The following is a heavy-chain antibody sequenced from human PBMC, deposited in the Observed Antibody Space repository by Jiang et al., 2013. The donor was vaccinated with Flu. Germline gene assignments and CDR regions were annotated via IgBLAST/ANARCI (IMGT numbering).Heavy chain of an antibody. J-gene: IGHJ1*01. CDR3: ARNARGYSYGSEYFQH. V-gene: IGHV1-2*04. Sequence: GAEVKKPGASVKVSCKASGYTFTGYYMHWVRQAPGQGLEWMGWINPNSGGTNYAQKFQGWVTMTRDTSISTAYMELSRLRSDDTAVYYCARNARGYSYGSEYFQHWGQGTLVTVSS. CDR2: INPNSGGT. D-gene: IGHD5-18*01. CDR1: GYTFTGYY.